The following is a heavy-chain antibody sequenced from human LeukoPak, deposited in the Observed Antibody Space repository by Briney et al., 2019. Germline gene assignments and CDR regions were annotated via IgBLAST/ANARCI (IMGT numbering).Heavy chain of an antibody. Sequence: GGSLRLSCAASGFTFSTYGMHWLRQAPGKGLECVSYINSRGSTISYADSVKGRFTISRDNSKNTLYLQMNSLRVEDTAVYYCARGLYNYGPSPSDYWGQGTLVTVSS. CDR3: ARGLYNYGPSPSDY. CDR2: INSRGSTI. V-gene: IGHV3-48*01. J-gene: IGHJ4*02. D-gene: IGHD5-18*01. CDR1: GFTFSTYG.